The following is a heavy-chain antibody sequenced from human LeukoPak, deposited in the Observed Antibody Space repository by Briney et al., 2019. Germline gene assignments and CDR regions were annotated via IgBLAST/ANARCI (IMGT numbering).Heavy chain of an antibody. D-gene: IGHD3-3*01. CDR3: ARGTIPYYAMDV. Sequence: PSETLSLTCTVSGGSISSYSWNWIRQAPGKGLEWIGYIYYSGSTNYNPPLKSRLTISVDTSKNQFSLKLSSVTAADTAVYYCARGTIPYYAMDVWGQGTTVTVS. V-gene: IGHV4-59*08. CDR1: GGSISSYS. CDR2: IYYSGST. J-gene: IGHJ6*02.